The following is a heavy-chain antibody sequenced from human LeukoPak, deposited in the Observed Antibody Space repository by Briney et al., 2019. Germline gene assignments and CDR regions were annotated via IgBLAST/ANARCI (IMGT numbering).Heavy chain of an antibody. J-gene: IGHJ3*02. CDR2: IYYSGST. Sequence: SETLSLTCPVAGGSISSYYWSWIRQPPGKGLEWIGYIYYSGSTNYNPSLKSRVTISVDTSKNQFSLKLSSVTAPDTAVYHCARDSLDYGGFDAFDIWGQGTMVTVSS. CDR1: GGSISSYY. CDR3: ARDSLDYGGFDAFDI. V-gene: IGHV4-59*01. D-gene: IGHD4-23*01.